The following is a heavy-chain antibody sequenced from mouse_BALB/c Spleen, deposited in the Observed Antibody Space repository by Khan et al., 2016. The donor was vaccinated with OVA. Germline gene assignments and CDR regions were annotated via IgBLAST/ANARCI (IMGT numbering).Heavy chain of an antibody. D-gene: IGHD2-3*01. CDR3: ARTGYYYFDY. CDR2: ISSDSNTI. J-gene: IGHJ2*01. Sequence: EVELVESGGGLVQTGGSRKLSCAASGFTFSGFGMHWVRQAPEKGLEWVAYISSDSNTIYYADTVKGRFTISRDNPKNTLFQQMTSLRSEDTAMYYCARTGYYYFDYWGQGTTLTVSS. CDR1: GFTFSGFG. V-gene: IGHV5-17*02.